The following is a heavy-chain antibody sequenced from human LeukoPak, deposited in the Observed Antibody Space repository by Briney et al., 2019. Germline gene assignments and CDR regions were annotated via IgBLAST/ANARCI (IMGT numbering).Heavy chain of an antibody. D-gene: IGHD3-22*01. Sequence: PSETLSLTCTVSGGSISSFYWSWIRQHPGKGLEWIGYIYYSGSTYYNPSLKSRATISVDTSKNQFSLKLSSVTAADTAVYYCARETYYYDSSGLDYWGQGTLVTVSS. CDR1: GGSISSFY. CDR3: ARETYYYDSSGLDY. CDR2: IYYSGST. V-gene: IGHV4-59*06. J-gene: IGHJ4*02.